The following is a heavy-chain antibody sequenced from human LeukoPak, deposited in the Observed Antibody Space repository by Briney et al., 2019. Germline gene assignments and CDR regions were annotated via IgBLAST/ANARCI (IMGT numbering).Heavy chain of an antibody. V-gene: IGHV3-9*01. CDR2: ISWSSGNI. Sequence: PGRSLRLSCAASGFTFDDYAMHWVRQAPGKGLEWVAGISWSSGNIGYADSVKGRFTISRDNAENSLHLQMNSLRTDDTALYFCARDAWRRAFNYGMDVWGQGTTVAVSS. CDR1: GFTFDDYA. D-gene: IGHD5-12*01. J-gene: IGHJ6*02. CDR3: ARDAWRRAFNYGMDV.